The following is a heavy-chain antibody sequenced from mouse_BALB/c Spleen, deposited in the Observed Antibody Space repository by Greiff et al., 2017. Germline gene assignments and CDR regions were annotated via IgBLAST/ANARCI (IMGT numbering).Heavy chain of an antibody. J-gene: IGHJ2*01. V-gene: IGHV7-3*02. CDR3: ARDTGDY. Sequence: EVQLVESGGGLVQPGGSLRLSCATSGFTFTDYYMSWVRQPPGKALEWLGFIRNKANGYTTEYSASVKGRFTISRDNSQSILYLQMNTLRAEDSATYYCARDTGDYWGQGTTLTVSS. CDR2: IRNKANGYTT. CDR1: GFTFTDYY.